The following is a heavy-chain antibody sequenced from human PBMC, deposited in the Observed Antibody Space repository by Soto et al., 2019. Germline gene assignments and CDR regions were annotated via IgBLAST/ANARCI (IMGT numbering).Heavy chain of an antibody. J-gene: IGHJ6*02. CDR3: ARTPRGQWELPYYYYGMDV. D-gene: IGHD1-26*01. CDR1: GFTFSSYA. Sequence: QVQLVESGGGVVQPGRSLRLSCAASGFTFSSYAMHWVRQAPGKGLEWVAVISYDGSNKYYADSVKGRFTISRDNSKNXLXLQMNSLSAEDTAVYYCARTPRGQWELPYYYYGMDVWGQGTTVTVSS. V-gene: IGHV3-30-3*01. CDR2: ISYDGSNK.